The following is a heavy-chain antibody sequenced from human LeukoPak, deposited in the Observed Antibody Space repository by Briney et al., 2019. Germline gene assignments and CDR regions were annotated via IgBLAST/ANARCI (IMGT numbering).Heavy chain of an antibody. D-gene: IGHD5-18*01. CDR2: ITTDGSGT. Sequence: GGSLRLSCAASGFTFSSYWMHWVRQAPGKGLVWVSRITTDGSGTNYADSVKGRFTISRDNAKNTLYLQMNSLRAEDTAVYYCARGGGYSYGYYYYYGMDVWGQGTTVTVSS. V-gene: IGHV3-74*01. J-gene: IGHJ6*02. CDR1: GFTFSSYW. CDR3: ARGGGYSYGYYYYYGMDV.